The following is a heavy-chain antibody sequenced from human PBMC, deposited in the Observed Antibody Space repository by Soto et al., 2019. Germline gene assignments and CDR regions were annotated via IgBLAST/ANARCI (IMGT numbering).Heavy chain of an antibody. CDR2: IYSGGST. CDR1: GFTVSSNY. CDR3: ARSGGIAAATYFDY. D-gene: IGHD2-15*01. V-gene: IGHV3-53*01. Sequence: GGSLRLSCAASGFTVSSNYMSWVRQAPGKGLEWVSVIYSGGSTYYADSVKSRFSISRDNSKNTLYLQMNSLRAEDTAVYYCARSGGIAAATYFDYWGQGTLVTVSS. J-gene: IGHJ4*02.